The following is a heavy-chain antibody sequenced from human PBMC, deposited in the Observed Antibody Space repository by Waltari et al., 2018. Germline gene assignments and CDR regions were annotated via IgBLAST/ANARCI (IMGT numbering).Heavy chain of an antibody. CDR3: AKDFKRGYTGYNSFFDY. V-gene: IGHV3-30*18. Sequence: QVQLVESGGGVVQPGTSLRLSCAASGFTFSSYGMHWVRQAPGKGLGWVSVISYDGSHKYYADSVKGRFTISRDNSKNTLYLQMSSLRAEDTAVYYCAKDFKRGYTGYNSFFDYWGQGTLVTVSS. J-gene: IGHJ4*02. CDR2: ISYDGSHK. CDR1: GFTFSSYG. D-gene: IGHD5-12*01.